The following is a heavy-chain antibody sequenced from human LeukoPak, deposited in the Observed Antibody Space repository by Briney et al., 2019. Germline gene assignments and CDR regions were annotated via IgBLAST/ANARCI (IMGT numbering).Heavy chain of an antibody. Sequence: SETLSLTCTVSGGSISSYYWSWVRQPPGKGLEWIGFVYYTGSTNYSPSLKSRVTISVDTSKNQFSLKLRSVTAADTAVYYCARISSSNWYNERGAFDVWGQGTLVTVSS. CDR2: VYYTGST. CDR1: GGSISSYY. J-gene: IGHJ3*01. V-gene: IGHV4-59*01. CDR3: ARISSSNWYNERGAFDV. D-gene: IGHD6-13*01.